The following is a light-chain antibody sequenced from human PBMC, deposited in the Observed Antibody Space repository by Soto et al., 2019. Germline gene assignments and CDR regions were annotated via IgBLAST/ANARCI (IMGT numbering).Light chain of an antibody. Sequence: DIQMTQSPSTLSVSVGERVTITCRASQSISSWLAWYQQKPGKAPKLLIYKASSLESGVPSRFSGSGSGTEFTLTISSLQPDDFATYYCQQYNSYLTFGQGTMVDI. CDR1: QSISSW. CDR2: KAS. V-gene: IGKV1-5*03. CDR3: QQYNSYLT. J-gene: IGKJ1*01.